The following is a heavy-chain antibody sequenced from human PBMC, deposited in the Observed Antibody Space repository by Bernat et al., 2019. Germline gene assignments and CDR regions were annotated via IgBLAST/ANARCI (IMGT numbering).Heavy chain of an antibody. J-gene: IGHJ6*02. CDR2: IIPILGIA. CDR3: ASMPYSSGWYYYYGMDV. D-gene: IGHD6-19*01. Sequence: QVQLVQSGAEVKQPGSSVKVSCKASGGTFSSYTISWVRQAPGQGLEWMGRIIPILGIANYAQKFQGRVTITADKSTSTAYMELSSLRSEDTAVYYCASMPYSSGWYYYYGMDVWGQGTTVTVSS. CDR1: GGTFSSYT. V-gene: IGHV1-69*02.